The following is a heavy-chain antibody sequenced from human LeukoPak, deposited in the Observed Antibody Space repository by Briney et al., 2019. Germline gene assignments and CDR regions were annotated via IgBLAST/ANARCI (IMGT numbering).Heavy chain of an antibody. CDR3: ATDISIRYFDWVLDY. V-gene: IGHV3-9*01. Sequence: GGSLRLSCAASGFTFDDYAMHWVRQAPGKGLEWVSGISWNSGSIGYADSVKGRFTISRDNAKNSLYLHMNSLRAEDTALYYCATDISIRYFDWVLDYWGQGTLVTVSS. CDR2: ISWNSGSI. J-gene: IGHJ4*02. D-gene: IGHD3-9*01. CDR1: GFTFDDYA.